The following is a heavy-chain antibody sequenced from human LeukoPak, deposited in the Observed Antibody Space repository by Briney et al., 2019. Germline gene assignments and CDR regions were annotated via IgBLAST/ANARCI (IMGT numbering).Heavy chain of an antibody. CDR2: MNPNSGNT. CDR3: ARSPAGVYVYYYYYYMDV. CDR1: GYTVTSYY. V-gene: IGHV1-8*01. J-gene: IGHJ6*03. Sequence: ASGKVSCKASGYTVTSYYINWVRQATGQGLEWMGWMNPNSGNTGYAQKFQGRVTMTRNTSISTAYMELSSLRSEDTAVYYCARSPAGVYVYYYYYYMDVWGKGTTVTVSS. D-gene: IGHD6-13*01.